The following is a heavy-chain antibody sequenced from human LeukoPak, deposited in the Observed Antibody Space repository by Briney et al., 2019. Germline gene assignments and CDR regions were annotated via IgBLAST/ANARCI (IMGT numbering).Heavy chain of an antibody. D-gene: IGHD4-17*01. CDR3: ARDPRYGDPSFDY. J-gene: IGHJ4*02. V-gene: IGHV3-48*04. CDR2: ISSSSSTI. Sequence: PGGSLRLSCAASGFTFSSYSMNWVRQAPGKGLEWVSYISSSSSTIYYADSVKGRFTISRDNAKNSLYLQMNSLRAEDTAVYYCARDPRYGDPSFDYWGQGTLATVSS. CDR1: GFTFSSYS.